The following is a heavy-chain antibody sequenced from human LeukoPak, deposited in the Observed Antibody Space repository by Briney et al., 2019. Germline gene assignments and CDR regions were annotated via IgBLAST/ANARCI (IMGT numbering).Heavy chain of an antibody. Sequence: PGGSLRLSCAASGFTFSSYSMSWVRQAPGKGLEWVSYISSSSSTIYYSDSVKGRFTISRDNAKNSLYLQMNSLRAEDTAVYYCARSSYRGLSYFGYWGQGTLVTVSS. D-gene: IGHD2-2*02. V-gene: IGHV3-48*04. CDR1: GFTFSSYS. CDR2: ISSSSSTI. J-gene: IGHJ4*02. CDR3: ARSSYRGLSYFGY.